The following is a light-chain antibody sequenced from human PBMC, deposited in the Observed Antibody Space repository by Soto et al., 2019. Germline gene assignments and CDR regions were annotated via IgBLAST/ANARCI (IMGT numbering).Light chain of an antibody. CDR3: QQYANSPLLT. Sequence: EIVLTQSPGTLSLSPGETATLSCRARQTIGRNYLAWYQQKPGQAPRLLIFGTSTGATGIPDRFSGSGSGTDFTLSISRLEPEAFAVYYCQQYANSPLLTFGGGTKVEIK. CDR2: GTS. CDR1: QTIGRNY. J-gene: IGKJ4*01. V-gene: IGKV3-20*01.